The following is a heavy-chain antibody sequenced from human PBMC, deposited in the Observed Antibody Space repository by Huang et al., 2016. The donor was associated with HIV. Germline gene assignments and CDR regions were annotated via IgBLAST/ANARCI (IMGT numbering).Heavy chain of an antibody. D-gene: IGHD3-22*01. CDR3: ARDPVYESSGFMDFDY. V-gene: IGHV1-18*04. CDR2: ISVYNGNT. J-gene: IGHJ4*02. Sequence: QVQLVQSGAEVKKPGASVKVSCRTSGYTFTNYGITWLRQAPGQGLEWMGWISVYNGNTNYAQKFQGRVTMTTDTSTNTAYMDLRSLRSDDTAVYFCARDPVYESSGFMDFDYWGQGTLVTVSS. CDR1: GYTFTNYG.